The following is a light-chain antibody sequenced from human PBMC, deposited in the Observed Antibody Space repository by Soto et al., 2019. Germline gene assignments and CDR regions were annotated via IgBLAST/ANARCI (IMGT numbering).Light chain of an antibody. CDR2: LEGSGSY. Sequence: QLVLTQSSSASASLGSSVKLTCTLSSGHSSYIIAWHQQQPGKAPRYLMKLEGSGSYNKGSGVPDRFSGSSSGADRYLTISNLQSEDEADYYCETWVSNSVVFGGGTKLTVL. CDR1: SGHSSYI. CDR3: ETWVSNSVV. V-gene: IGLV4-60*03. J-gene: IGLJ2*01.